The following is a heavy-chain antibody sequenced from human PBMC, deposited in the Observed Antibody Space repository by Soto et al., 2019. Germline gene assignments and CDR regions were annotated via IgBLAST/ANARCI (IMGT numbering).Heavy chain of an antibody. CDR2: IIPIFGTA. V-gene: IGHV1-69*01. J-gene: IGHJ4*02. CDR1: GGTFSSYA. CDR3: ARDGSGGSGSLYDLDY. D-gene: IGHD3-10*01. Sequence: QVQLVQSGAEVKKPGSSVKVSCKASGGTFSSYAISWVRQAPGQGLEWMGGIIPIFGTANYAQKFQGRVTITADESTSTAYMELSSLRSEDKAVYYCARDGSGGSGSLYDLDYWGQGTLVTVSS.